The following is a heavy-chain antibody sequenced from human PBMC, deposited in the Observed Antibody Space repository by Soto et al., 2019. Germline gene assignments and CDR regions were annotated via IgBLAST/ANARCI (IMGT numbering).Heavy chain of an antibody. V-gene: IGHV1-69*13. D-gene: IGHD4-4*01. J-gene: IGHJ4*02. CDR2: IIPIFGTI. CDR1: VGTFSRYP. CDR3: ARPRTVAATKGYDY. Sequence: SMKVSCKASVGTFSRYPIAWVRQAPGHGLEWMGQIIPIFGTISHAQNFQGRITITADESTSTAYMELSSLRSDDTAVYYCARPRTVAATKGYDYWGQGTLVTVSA.